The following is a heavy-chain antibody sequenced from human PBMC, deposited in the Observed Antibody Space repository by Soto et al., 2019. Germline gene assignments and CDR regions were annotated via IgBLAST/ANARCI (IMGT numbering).Heavy chain of an antibody. D-gene: IGHD3-22*01. CDR3: ARVGPWVPYYYDSSPYTFENWFDP. J-gene: IGHJ5*02. CDR1: GYTFTGYY. V-gene: IGHV1-2*02. CDR2: IKPDSGVT. Sequence: GASVKVSCKASGYTFTGYYVHWVRQAPGQGLEWLGWIKPDSGVTTYAQNFQGRVTMTRDTSINTAYMELSGLRSDDTAVYYCARVGPWVPYYYDSSPYTFENWFDPWGQGTLVTGSS.